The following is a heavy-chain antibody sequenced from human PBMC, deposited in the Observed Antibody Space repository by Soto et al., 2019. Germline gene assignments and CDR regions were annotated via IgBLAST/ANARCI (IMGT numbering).Heavy chain of an antibody. V-gene: IGHV1-24*01. CDR3: ATPNRGNLDPCYDY. Sequence: QVQLAQSGAEVKRPGASVRVSCKVSGYTLTELSIHWVRQAPGKGLEWMGGFDPEHGEIAYAQKFQGRVSMTEDTSTNTAHMDLSSLSSEDTAVYYCATPNRGNLDPCYDYWGQGTLVTVSS. CDR1: GYTLTELS. D-gene: IGHD2-15*01. J-gene: IGHJ4*02. CDR2: FDPEHGEI.